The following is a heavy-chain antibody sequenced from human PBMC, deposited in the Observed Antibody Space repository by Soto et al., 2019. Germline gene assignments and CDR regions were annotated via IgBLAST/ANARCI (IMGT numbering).Heavy chain of an antibody. J-gene: IGHJ4*02. Sequence: PGGSLRLSCPASGFTFSSDGMHWVRQVPGKGLEWVAVILYDGSNTYYADSVKGRFTISGENAKNTLYLQRNSLRAEDTPVYYCARDQRYASSGYYLAYRSQCNLVPVSS. V-gene: IGHV3-33*01. CDR1: GFTFSSDG. CDR2: ILYDGSNT. CDR3: ARDQRYASSGYYLAY. D-gene: IGHD3-22*01.